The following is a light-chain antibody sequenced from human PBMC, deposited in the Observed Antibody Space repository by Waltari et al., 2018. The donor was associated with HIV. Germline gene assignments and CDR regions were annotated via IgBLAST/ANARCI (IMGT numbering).Light chain of an antibody. CDR1: DEPFTSGHY. V-gene: IGLV7-46*01. J-gene: IGLJ3*02. CDR2: DTR. Sequence: QAVVTQESSLTVSPGGTVTLPCGSSDEPFTSGHYPYGFQQNPGRAPRTLIFDTRARHSWTTARFSGSLLGGKAALTLSGAQPEDEADYYCLLSNSGARGVFGGGTKLTVL. CDR3: LLSNSGARGV.